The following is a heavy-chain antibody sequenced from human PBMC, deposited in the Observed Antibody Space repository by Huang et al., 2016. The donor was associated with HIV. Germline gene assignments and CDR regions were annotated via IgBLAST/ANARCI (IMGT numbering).Heavy chain of an antibody. CDR2: VNDSGAT. J-gene: IGHJ6*02. CDR1: GGSFIGNY. D-gene: IGHD3-3*01. V-gene: IGHV4-34*02. Sequence: QMQLQQRGAGLLKPSETLSLTCGVSGGSFIGNYLTWIRQAPGKGLEWIGEVNDSGATNYNPSLNGRVTISLDKSNRELSLNLRSVTAADTAVYYCARQWTILEWLLGLDVWGQGTTVIVSS. CDR3: ARQWTILEWLLGLDV.